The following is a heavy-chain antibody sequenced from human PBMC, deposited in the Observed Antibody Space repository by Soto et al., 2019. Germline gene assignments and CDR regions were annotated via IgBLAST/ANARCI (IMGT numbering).Heavy chain of an antibody. CDR3: ARDASYYSLWSGYYPSRNGMDV. Sequence: QVQVVESGGGVVQPGRSLRLSCAASGFTFSSFGMHWVRQAPGKGLEWVSLIWYDGSKKSYGDSVKGRFTISRDNSRNTVYLQMNSLRAVATAVYYCARDASYYSLWSGYYPSRNGMDVWGQGTTVTVSS. J-gene: IGHJ6*02. V-gene: IGHV3-33*01. CDR2: IWYDGSKK. CDR1: GFTFSSFG. D-gene: IGHD3-3*01.